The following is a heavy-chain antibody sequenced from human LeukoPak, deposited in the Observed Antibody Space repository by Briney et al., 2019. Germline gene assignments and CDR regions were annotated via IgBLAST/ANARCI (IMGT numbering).Heavy chain of an antibody. J-gene: IGHJ4*02. D-gene: IGHD3-22*01. CDR3: ARDVNYYDSSIDY. V-gene: IGHV1-2*02. CDR1: GYTFTSYY. Sequence: GASVKVSCKASGYTFTSYYMHWVRQAPGQGLEWMGWINPNSGGTNYAQKFQGRVTMTTDTSISTAYKELSRLRSDDTAVYYCARDVNYYDSSIDYWGQGTLVTVSS. CDR2: INPNSGGT.